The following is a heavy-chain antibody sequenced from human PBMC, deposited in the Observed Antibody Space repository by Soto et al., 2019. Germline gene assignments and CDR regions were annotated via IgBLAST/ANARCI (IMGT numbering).Heavy chain of an antibody. D-gene: IGHD2-21*02. CDR1: GGCIRDYY. CDR3: ARDTQYSGGDWYEDWFDS. J-gene: IGHJ5*01. Sequence: QVQLQESGPGLVKPSETLSLTCTVSGGCIRDYYWSWIRQPPGKGLEWIGHVYYTGRANYNSSLKSRVPMSLDTSKNQFSLKLTSVTAADTAVYYCARDTQYSGGDWYEDWFDSWGQGTRVTVSS. CDR2: VYYTGRA. V-gene: IGHV4-59*13.